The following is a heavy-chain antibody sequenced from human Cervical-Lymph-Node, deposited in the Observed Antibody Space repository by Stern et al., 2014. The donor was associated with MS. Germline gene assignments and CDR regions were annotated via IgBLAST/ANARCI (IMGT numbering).Heavy chain of an antibody. CDR1: GGSISSGSYY. J-gene: IGHJ6*02. CDR2: IYTSGST. Sequence: QVQLQESGPGLVKPSQTLSLTCTVSGGSISSGSYYWSWIRQPAGKGLEWIGRIYTSGSTNYNPSLRSGVTISLDASKTRFPLKWSSGTAADTAVYYCARDCRLRYFDNYGMDVWGQGTTVTVSS. V-gene: IGHV4-61*02. CDR3: ARDCRLRYFDNYGMDV. D-gene: IGHD3-9*01.